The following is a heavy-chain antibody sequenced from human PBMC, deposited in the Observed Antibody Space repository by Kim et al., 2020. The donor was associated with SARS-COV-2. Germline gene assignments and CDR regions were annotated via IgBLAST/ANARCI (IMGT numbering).Heavy chain of an antibody. CDR3: ARSSFNWFDP. Sequence: GESLKISCKTSGYTLASFWISWVRQMPGKGLEYMGRIDPTYSSTTYHPSFQGHVTFSIDKSITTAYLQWSSLKASDTAMYYCARSSFNWFDPWGQGTQVTVSS. J-gene: IGHJ5*02. CDR1: GYTLASFW. CDR2: IDPTYSST. V-gene: IGHV5-10-1*01. D-gene: IGHD6-6*01.